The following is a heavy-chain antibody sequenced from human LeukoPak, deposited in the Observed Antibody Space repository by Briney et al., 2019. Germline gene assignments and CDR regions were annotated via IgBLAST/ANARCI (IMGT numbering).Heavy chain of an antibody. J-gene: IGHJ4*02. Sequence: GGSLRLSCAASGFTFSSYSMNWVRQAPGKGLEWVSAISGSGGSTYYADSVKGRFTISRDNSKNTLYLQMNSLRAEDTAVYYCAKGTVVVPAATQTFDYWGQGTLVTVSS. V-gene: IGHV3-23*01. CDR2: ISGSGGST. CDR3: AKGTVVVPAATQTFDY. D-gene: IGHD2-2*01. CDR1: GFTFSSYS.